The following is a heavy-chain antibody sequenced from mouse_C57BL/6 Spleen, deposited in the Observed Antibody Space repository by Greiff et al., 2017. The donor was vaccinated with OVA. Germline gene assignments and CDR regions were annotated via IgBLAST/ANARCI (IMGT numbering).Heavy chain of an antibody. J-gene: IGHJ2*01. V-gene: IGHV1-69*01. CDR2: IDPSDSYT. CDR1: GYTFTSYW. CDR3: VHYDGGGFDY. Sequence: QVQLQQPGAELVMPGASVKLSCKASGYTFTSYWMHWVKQRPGQGLEWIGEIDPSDSYTNYNQKFKGKSTLTVDKSSSTAYMQLSSLTSEDSAVYYCVHYDGGGFDYWGQGTTLTVSS. D-gene: IGHD1-2*01.